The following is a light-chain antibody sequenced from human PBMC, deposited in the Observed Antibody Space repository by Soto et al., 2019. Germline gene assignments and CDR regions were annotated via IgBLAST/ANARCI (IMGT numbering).Light chain of an antibody. V-gene: IGKV3-11*01. Sequence: EIVLTQSPATLSLSPGERATLSCRASQSIGSYLAWYQQKPGQSPRLLIYDASNRATGIPARFSGSGSGTDFTLTISSLEPDDFAVYYCQQRSNWPPITFGQGTRLEIK. CDR2: DAS. CDR1: QSIGSY. CDR3: QQRSNWPPIT. J-gene: IGKJ5*01.